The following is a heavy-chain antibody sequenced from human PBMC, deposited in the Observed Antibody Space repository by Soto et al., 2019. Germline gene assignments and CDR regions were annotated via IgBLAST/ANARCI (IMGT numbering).Heavy chain of an antibody. V-gene: IGHV4-39*01. CDR3: AIPRPSSWSLNWFDP. J-gene: IGHJ5*02. Sequence: QLQLQESGPGLVKPSETLSLTCTVSGGSISSSSYYWGWIRQPPGKGLEWIGSIYYSGSTYYNPSLKSRVTISVDTSKNQFSLKLSSVTAADTAVYYCAIPRPSSWSLNWFDPWGQGTLVTVSS. D-gene: IGHD6-13*01. CDR1: GGSISSSSYY. CDR2: IYYSGST.